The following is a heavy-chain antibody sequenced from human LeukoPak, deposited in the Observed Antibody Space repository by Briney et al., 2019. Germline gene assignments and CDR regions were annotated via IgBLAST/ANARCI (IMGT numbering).Heavy chain of an antibody. Sequence: SVKVSCKASGGTFSSYAISWVRQAPGQGLEWMGGIIPIFGTANYAQKFQGRVTITADESMSTAYMELSSLRSEDTAVYYCAESSKRGAYYFDYWGQGTLVTVSS. D-gene: IGHD1-26*01. CDR2: IIPIFGTA. J-gene: IGHJ4*02. V-gene: IGHV1-69*13. CDR1: GGTFSSYA. CDR3: AESSKRGAYYFDY.